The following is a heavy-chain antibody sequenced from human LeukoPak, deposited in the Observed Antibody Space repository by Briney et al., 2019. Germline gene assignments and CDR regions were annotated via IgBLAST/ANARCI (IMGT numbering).Heavy chain of an antibody. J-gene: IGHJ3*02. D-gene: IGHD1-26*01. V-gene: IGHV4-61*02. CDR2: IYTSGST. CDR3: ARVIAGATGAFDI. Sequence: SETLSLTCTVSGGSISSGSYYWSWIRQPAGKGLEWIGRIYTSGSTNYNPSLKSRVTISVDTSKNQFSLKLSSVTAADTAVCYCARVIAGATGAFDIWGQGTMVAVSS. CDR1: GGSISSGSYY.